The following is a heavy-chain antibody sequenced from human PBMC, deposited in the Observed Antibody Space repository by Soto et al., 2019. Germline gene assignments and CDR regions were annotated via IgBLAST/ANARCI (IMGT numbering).Heavy chain of an antibody. CDR3: AMFNYSPPYYYYYGMDV. CDR1: GYTFTSYG. D-gene: IGHD4-4*01. CDR2: ISAYNGNT. Sequence: QVPLVQSGAEVKKPGASVKVSCKASGYTFTSYGISWVRQAPGQGLEWMGWISAYNGNTNYAQKLQGRVTMTTDTSTSTAYMELRSLRSDDTAVYYCAMFNYSPPYYYYYGMDVWGQGTTVTVSS. V-gene: IGHV1-18*01. J-gene: IGHJ6*02.